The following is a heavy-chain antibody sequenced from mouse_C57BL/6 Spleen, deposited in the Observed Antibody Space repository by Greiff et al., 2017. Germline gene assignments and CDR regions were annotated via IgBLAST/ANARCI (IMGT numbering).Heavy chain of an antibody. J-gene: IGHJ4*01. CDR2: IYPGDGDT. Sequence: VQLVESGPELVKPGASVKISCKASGYAFSSSWMNWVKQRPGKGLEWIGRIYPGDGDTNYNGKFKGKATLTADKSSSTAYMQLSSLTSEDSAVYFCAREGPFYSNNGGGAMDYWGQGTSVTVSS. D-gene: IGHD2-5*01. CDR1: GYAFSSSW. CDR3: AREGPFYSNNGGGAMDY. V-gene: IGHV1-82*01.